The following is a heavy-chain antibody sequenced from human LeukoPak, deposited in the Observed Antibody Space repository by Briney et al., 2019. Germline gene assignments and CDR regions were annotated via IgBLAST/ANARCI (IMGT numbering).Heavy chain of an antibody. CDR1: GFTFSSYA. CDR3: AKGPSSWEPTYYFDY. CDR2: ISGSGGST. Sequence: PGGSLRLSCAASGFTFSSYAMSWVRQAPGRGLEWVSAISGSGGSTYYADSVKGRFTISRDNSKNTLYLQMNSLRAEDTAVYYCAKGPSSWEPTYYFDYWGQGTLVTVSS. D-gene: IGHD1-14*01. J-gene: IGHJ4*02. V-gene: IGHV3-23*01.